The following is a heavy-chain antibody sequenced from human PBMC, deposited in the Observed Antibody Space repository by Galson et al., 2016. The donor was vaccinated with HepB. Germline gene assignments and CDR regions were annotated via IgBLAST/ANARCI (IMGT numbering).Heavy chain of an antibody. V-gene: IGHV1-46*01. J-gene: IGHJ6*02. CDR3: ARGADSSSYSYYYGMDV. CDR2: INPSGGST. D-gene: IGHD3-22*01. CDR1: GYTFTSHY. Sequence: SVKASCKASGYTFTSHYIHWVRQAPGQGLEWVGIINPSGGSTSYAPKFQGRLTLTRDTSTSTAYMELSSLTSEDTAVYYWARGADSSSYSYYYGMDVWGQVTTVTVSS.